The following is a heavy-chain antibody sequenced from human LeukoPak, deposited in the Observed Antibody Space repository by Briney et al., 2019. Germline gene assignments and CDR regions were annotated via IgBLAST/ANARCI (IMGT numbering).Heavy chain of an antibody. CDR3: ATELPRYSSFKYYYYGMDV. V-gene: IGHV3-30*04. Sequence: GRSLRLSCAASGFTFSSYAMHWVRQAPGKGLGWVAVISYDGSNKYYADSVKGRFTISRDNSKNALYLQMNSLRAEDTAVYYCATELPRYSSFKYYYYGMDVWGQGTTVTVSS. D-gene: IGHD6-19*01. CDR2: ISYDGSNK. CDR1: GFTFSSYA. J-gene: IGHJ6*02.